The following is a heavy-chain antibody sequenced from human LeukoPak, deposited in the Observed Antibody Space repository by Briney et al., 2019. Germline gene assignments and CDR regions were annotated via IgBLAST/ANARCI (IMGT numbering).Heavy chain of an antibody. J-gene: IGHJ2*01. CDR2: IYSGGST. D-gene: IGHD3-10*01. Sequence: GGSLRLSCAASGFTVSSNYMSWARQAPGKGLEWVSVIYSGGSTYYADSVKGRFTISRDNSKNTLYLQMNSLRAEDTAVYYCARGEYYYGSGSSLRYFDLWGRGTLVTVSS. CDR1: GFTVSSNY. V-gene: IGHV3-53*01. CDR3: ARGEYYYGSGSSLRYFDL.